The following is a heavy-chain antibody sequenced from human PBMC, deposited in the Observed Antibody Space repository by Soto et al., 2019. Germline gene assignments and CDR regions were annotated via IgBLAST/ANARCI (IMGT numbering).Heavy chain of an antibody. V-gene: IGHV3-30*18. CDR1: GFTFSSYG. Sequence: QVQLVESGGGVVQPGRSLRLSCAASGFTFSSYGMHWVRQAPGKGLEWVAVISYDGSNKYYADSVKGRFTISRDNSKNTLYLQMNSLRAEDTAVYYCAKISQVLLWFGELLYYGMDVWGQGTTVTVSS. CDR3: AKISQVLLWFGELLYYGMDV. J-gene: IGHJ6*02. D-gene: IGHD3-10*01. CDR2: ISYDGSNK.